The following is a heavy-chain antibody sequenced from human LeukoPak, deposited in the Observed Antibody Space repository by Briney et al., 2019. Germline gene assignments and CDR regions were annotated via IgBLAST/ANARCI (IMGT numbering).Heavy chain of an antibody. Sequence: GGSLRLSCAASGFTFSSYAMSWVRQAPGKGLEWVSAISGSGGSTYYADSVKGRFTISRDNSKNTLYLQMNSLRAEDTAVYYCAKDYNWRYYSSSSEREFYYFDYWGQGTLVTVSS. CDR1: GFTFSSYA. V-gene: IGHV3-23*01. CDR2: ISGSGGST. CDR3: AKDYNWRYYSSSSEREFYYFDY. J-gene: IGHJ4*02. D-gene: IGHD6-6*01.